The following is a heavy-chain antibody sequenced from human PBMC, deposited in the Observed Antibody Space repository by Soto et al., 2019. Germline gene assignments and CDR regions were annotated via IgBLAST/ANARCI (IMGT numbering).Heavy chain of an antibody. CDR1: GYTFTSYY. V-gene: IGHV1-46*03. J-gene: IGHJ4*02. CDR3: ARDRAADYSSLYFDY. Sequence: GASVKVSCKASGYTFTSYYMHWVRQAPGQGLEWMGIINPSGGSTSYAQKFQGRVTMTRDTSTSTVYMELSSLRSEDTAVYYCARDRAADYSSLYFDYWGQGTLVTVSS. D-gene: IGHD4-4*01. CDR2: INPSGGST.